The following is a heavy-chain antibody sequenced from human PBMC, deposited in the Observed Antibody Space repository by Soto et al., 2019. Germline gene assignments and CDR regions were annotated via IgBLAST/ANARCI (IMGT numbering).Heavy chain of an antibody. CDR1: GYTFSDFD. V-gene: IGHV1-8*01. Sequence: QAHLEQSGTELKRPGASVKVSCKASGYTFSDFDINWLRQASGQGPEWMGWMNAKSGDTFFAQRFQDKFNMTWDTSLRTAYMEVGSLTSDDTAIYYCARGNPFNYAGFDVWGQGTTVAVSS. J-gene: IGHJ6*02. D-gene: IGHD3-16*01. CDR2: MNAKSGDT. CDR3: ARGNPFNYAGFDV.